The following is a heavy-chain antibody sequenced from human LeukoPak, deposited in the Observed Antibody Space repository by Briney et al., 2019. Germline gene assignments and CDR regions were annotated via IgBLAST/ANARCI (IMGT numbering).Heavy chain of an antibody. Sequence: SETLSLTCAVSGGSISSGGYSWSWIRQPPGKGLEWIGYIYHSGSTYYNPSLKSRATISVDRSKNQFSLKLSSVTAADTAVYYCARGLSRSGFDYWGQGTLVTVSS. J-gene: IGHJ4*02. CDR3: ARGLSRSGFDY. CDR2: IYHSGST. D-gene: IGHD2/OR15-2a*01. CDR1: GGSISSGGYS. V-gene: IGHV4-30-2*01.